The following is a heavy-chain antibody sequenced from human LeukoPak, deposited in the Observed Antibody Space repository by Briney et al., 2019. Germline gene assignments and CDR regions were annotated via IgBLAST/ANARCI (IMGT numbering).Heavy chain of an antibody. Sequence: SETLSLTFSFSGGSISSYNWSWIRQSPGKGLEWIGRIYTRGGTHYNPSLRGRVTMSLDTSKNQLSLKMNSLTAADTAVYYCARNGWNVYNQFDYWGQGTLVTVSS. V-gene: IGHV4-4*07. J-gene: IGHJ4*02. CDR1: GGSISSYN. CDR3: ARNGWNVYNQFDY. CDR2: IYTRGGT. D-gene: IGHD5-24*01.